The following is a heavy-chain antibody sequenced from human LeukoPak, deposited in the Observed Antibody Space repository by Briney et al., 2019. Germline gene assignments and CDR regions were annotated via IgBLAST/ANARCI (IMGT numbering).Heavy chain of an antibody. CDR2: MYYSGST. J-gene: IGHJ4*02. D-gene: IGHD6-19*01. V-gene: IGHV4-39*07. CDR3: ARAGGSGLVDY. Sequence: SETLSLTCTVSGGSISSYYWGWIRQPPGKGLEWIGSMYYSGSTYYNPSLKSRVTISINTSKNQFSLKLSSVTAADTAVYYCARAGGSGLVDYWGQGTLVTVSS. CDR1: GGSISSYY.